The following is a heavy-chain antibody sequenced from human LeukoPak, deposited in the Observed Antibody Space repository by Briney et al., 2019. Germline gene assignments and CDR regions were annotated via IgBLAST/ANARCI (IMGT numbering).Heavy chain of an antibody. V-gene: IGHV4-39*07. CDR1: GGSISSTTYY. D-gene: IGHD3-22*01. J-gene: IGHJ3*02. CDR2: INYSGTT. Sequence: SETLSLTCSVSGGSISSTTYYWGWIRQPPGKGLEWIATINYSGTTHYNPSLKSRVTVSADTSNNQFSLKLSSVTAADTAVYYCARNYYETSGYYRDAFDMWGQGTMVTVSS. CDR3: ARNYYETSGYYRDAFDM.